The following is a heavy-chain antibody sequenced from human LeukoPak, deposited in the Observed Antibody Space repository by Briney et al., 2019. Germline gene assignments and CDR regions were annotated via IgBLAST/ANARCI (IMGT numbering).Heavy chain of an antibody. J-gene: IGHJ6*03. Sequence: SETLCLTCAVSGVSFSGYYWSWVRQPPGKGLEWVGEINHSGSTNYNPSLKRRVTISEDTSKNQCSLSLSSLTAADTAAYHCTRMGDSWSGPMHVWGKGTTVTDS. D-gene: IGHD3-3*01. CDR3: TRMGDSWSGPMHV. CDR1: GVSFSGYY. CDR2: INHSGST. V-gene: IGHV4-34*01.